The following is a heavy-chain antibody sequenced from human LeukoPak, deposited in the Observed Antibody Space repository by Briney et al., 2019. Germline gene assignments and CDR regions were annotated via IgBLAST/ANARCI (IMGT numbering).Heavy chain of an antibody. D-gene: IGHD6-19*01. CDR1: GFTFSSYS. V-gene: IGHV3-21*01. CDR3: ARGIAVAGTRHDY. J-gene: IGHJ4*02. CDR2: ISSSSSYI. Sequence: PGGSLRLSCAASGFTFSSYSMNWVRQAPGKGLEWVLSISSSSSYIYYADSVKGRFTISRDNAKNSLYLQMNSLRAEDTAVYYCARGIAVAGTRHDYWGQGTLVTVSS.